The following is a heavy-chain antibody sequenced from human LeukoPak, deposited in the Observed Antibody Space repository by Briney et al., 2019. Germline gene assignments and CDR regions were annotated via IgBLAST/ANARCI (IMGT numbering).Heavy chain of an antibody. J-gene: IGHJ4*02. CDR2: IWYDGSNK. CDR1: GFTFSSYG. D-gene: IGHD1-20*01. V-gene: IGHV3-33*01. CDR3: ARDRITGTTHYFDY. Sequence: GGSLRLSCAASGFTFSSYGMHWVRQAPGKGLEWVAVIWYDGSNKYYADSVKGRFTISRDNSKNTLYLHMNNLRAEDTAVYFCARDRITGTTHYFDYWGQGTLVTVSS.